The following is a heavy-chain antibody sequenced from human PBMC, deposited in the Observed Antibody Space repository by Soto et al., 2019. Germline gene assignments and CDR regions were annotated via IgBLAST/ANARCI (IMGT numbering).Heavy chain of an antibody. Sequence: PSETLSLTCTVSGGSISSGGYYWSWIRQHPGKGLEWIGYIYNSGSTYYNPSLKSRVTISVDTSKNEFALKLSSVTAGDTAVYYCARASFVPADAFDIWGQGTMVTVSS. CDR3: ARASFVPADAFDI. V-gene: IGHV4-31*03. J-gene: IGHJ3*02. D-gene: IGHD3-16*02. CDR2: IYNSGST. CDR1: GGSISSGGYY.